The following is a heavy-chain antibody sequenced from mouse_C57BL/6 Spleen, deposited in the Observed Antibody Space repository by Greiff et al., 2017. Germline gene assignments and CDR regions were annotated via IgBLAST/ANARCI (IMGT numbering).Heavy chain of an antibody. CDR3: ASPTVVATDWFAY. CDR2: IDPEDGET. D-gene: IGHD1-1*01. V-gene: IGHV14-2*01. Sequence: DVQLVESGAELVKPGASVKLSCTASGFDIKDSYMHWVKQRTEQGLEWIGRIDPEDGETKYAPKFQGKATITADKSSNTAYLQLSSLTSEDTAVYYCASPTVVATDWFAYWAQETLVSVSA. CDR1: GFDIKDSY. J-gene: IGHJ3*01.